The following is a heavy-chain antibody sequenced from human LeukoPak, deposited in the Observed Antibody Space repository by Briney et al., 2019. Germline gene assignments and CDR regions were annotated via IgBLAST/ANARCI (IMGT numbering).Heavy chain of an antibody. CDR2: IKPDGSEK. J-gene: IGHJ4*02. Sequence: PGGSLRLSCAASGFTFSNYWMSWVRQAPGKGLEWVAKIKPDGSEKYYVDSVKGRFTISRDNAKNSLYLQMNSLRAEDTAVYYCAKNTRGDYWGQGTLVTVSS. CDR3: AKNTRGDY. CDR1: GFTFSNYW. D-gene: IGHD2-2*02. V-gene: IGHV3-7*01.